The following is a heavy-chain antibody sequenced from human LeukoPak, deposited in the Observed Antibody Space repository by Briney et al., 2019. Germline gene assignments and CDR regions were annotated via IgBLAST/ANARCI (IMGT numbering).Heavy chain of an antibody. Sequence: SVKVSCKASGGTFSSYAIGWVRQAPGQGLEWMGRIIPIFGTANYAQKFQGRVTITTDESTSTAYMELSSLRSEDTAVYYCARQPVLRFLEWNNWFDPWGQGTLVTVSS. J-gene: IGHJ5*02. CDR1: GGTFSSYA. D-gene: IGHD3-3*01. CDR2: IIPIFGTA. CDR3: ARQPVLRFLEWNNWFDP. V-gene: IGHV1-69*05.